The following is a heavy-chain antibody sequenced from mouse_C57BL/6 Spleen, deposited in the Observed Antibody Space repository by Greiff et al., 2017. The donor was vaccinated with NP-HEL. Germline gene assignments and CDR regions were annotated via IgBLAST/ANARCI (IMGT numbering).Heavy chain of an antibody. D-gene: IGHD1-1*01. CDR1: GFTFSDYG. V-gene: IGHV5-17*01. Sequence: EVKLVESGGGLVKPGGSLKLSCAASGFTFSDYGMHWVRQAPEKGLVWVAYISSGSSTIYYSDTVKGLFTISRDNAKNNLFRQMTNLRSEDTAMYYCEILRYSPYYFDYWGQGTTLTVSS. CDR2: ISSGSSTI. CDR3: EILRYSPYYFDY. J-gene: IGHJ2*01.